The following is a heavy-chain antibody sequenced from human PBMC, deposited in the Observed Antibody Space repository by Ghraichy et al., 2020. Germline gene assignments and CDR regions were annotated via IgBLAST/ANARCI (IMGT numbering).Heavy chain of an antibody. Sequence: ASVKVSCKASGYTFTSYGISWVRQAPGQGLEWMGWISAYNGNTNYAQKLQGRVTMTTDTSTSTAYMELRSLRSDDTAVYYCARDCGPYYDRPEGWFDPWGQGTLVTVSS. J-gene: IGHJ5*02. CDR1: GYTFTSYG. V-gene: IGHV1-18*04. D-gene: IGHD3-22*01. CDR2: ISAYNGNT. CDR3: ARDCGPYYDRPEGWFDP.